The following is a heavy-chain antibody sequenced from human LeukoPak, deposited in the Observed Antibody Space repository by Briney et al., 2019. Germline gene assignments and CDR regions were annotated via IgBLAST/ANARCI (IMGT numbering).Heavy chain of an antibody. D-gene: IGHD5-12*01. CDR2: IYSGGST. Sequence: GGSLRLSCAASGFTVSSNYMSWVRQAPGKGLEWVSVIYSGGSTYYADSVKGRFTISRDNSKNTLYLQMNSLRAEDTAVYYCARAPASGGYVDYSDYWGQGTLVTVSS. V-gene: IGHV3-66*01. CDR3: ARAPASGGYVDYSDY. J-gene: IGHJ4*02. CDR1: GFTVSSNY.